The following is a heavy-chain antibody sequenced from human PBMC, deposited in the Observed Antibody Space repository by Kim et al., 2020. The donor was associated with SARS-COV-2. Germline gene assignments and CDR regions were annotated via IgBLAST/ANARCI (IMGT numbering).Heavy chain of an antibody. CDR1: GGTFSSYA. V-gene: IGHV1-69*13. J-gene: IGHJ6*02. CDR2: IIPIFGTA. D-gene: IGHD5-12*01. Sequence: SVKVSCKASGGTFSSYAISWVRQAPGQGLEWMGGIIPIFGTANYAQKFQGRVTITADESTSTAYMELSSLRSEDTAVYYCAREMVATPHYYYYYGMDVWGQGTTVTVSS. CDR3: AREMVATPHYYYYYGMDV.